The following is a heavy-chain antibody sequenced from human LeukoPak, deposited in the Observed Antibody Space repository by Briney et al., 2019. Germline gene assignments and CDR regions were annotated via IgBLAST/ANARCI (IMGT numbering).Heavy chain of an antibody. J-gene: IGHJ3*02. V-gene: IGHV4-59*08. CDR3: ARSRLSSGKGRYISFDI. Sequence: SETLSLTCTVSGGSISGYYWSWIRKPPGKGLEWIGYIYYSGSTNYNPSLKSRVTISVDTSKNQFSLKLSPVTAADTAVYYCARSRLSSGKGRYISFDIWGQGTMVTVSS. CDR2: IYYSGST. D-gene: IGHD3-10*01. CDR1: GGSISGYY.